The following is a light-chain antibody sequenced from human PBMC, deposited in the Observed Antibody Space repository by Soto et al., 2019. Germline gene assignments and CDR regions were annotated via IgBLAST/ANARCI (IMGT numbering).Light chain of an antibody. J-gene: IGKJ3*01. Sequence: QLTQSPSSLSASPGDRVTITCRASQNVSRYLAWYQQKAGKAPKLLIYGASTLASGVPSRFSGCGSGTEFTLTISSLQPEDFATYHCQQLKRTPFTFGPGTTVDV. CDR2: GAS. CDR1: QNVSRY. CDR3: QQLKRTPFT. V-gene: IGKV1-9*01.